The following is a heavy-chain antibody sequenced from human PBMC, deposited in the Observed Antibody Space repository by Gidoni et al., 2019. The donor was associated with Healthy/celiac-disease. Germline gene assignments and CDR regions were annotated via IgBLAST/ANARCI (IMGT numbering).Heavy chain of an antibody. CDR1: GFNFSNAW. D-gene: IGHD2-21*01. V-gene: IGHV3-15*01. CDR2: IKSKTDGGTT. Sequence: EVQLVESGGGLVKPGGSLRLSCAASGFNFSNAWMSWVRQAPGKGLEWVCRIKSKTDGGTTDYAAPVKGRFTISRDDSKNTLYLQMNSLKTEDTAVYYCTTRDNWNDHWGQGTLVTVSS. CDR3: TTRDNWNDH. J-gene: IGHJ5*02.